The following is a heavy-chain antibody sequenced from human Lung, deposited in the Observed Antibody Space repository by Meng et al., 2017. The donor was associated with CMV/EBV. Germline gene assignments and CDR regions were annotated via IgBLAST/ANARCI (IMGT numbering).Heavy chain of an antibody. CDR2: IDDSGST. V-gene: IGHV4-4*02. CDR1: GVSISSNIR. CDR3: ARGKQDAWELLAY. Sequence: QGPLQELGAGLVKPSGTLSLTCGVSGVSISSNIRWTWVRQPPGKGLEWIGNIDDSGSTNYNPSLNSRISISLDKSKNHFSLKVNSVTAADTAVYYCARGKQDAWELLAYWGQGALVTVSS. D-gene: IGHD1-26*01. J-gene: IGHJ4*02.